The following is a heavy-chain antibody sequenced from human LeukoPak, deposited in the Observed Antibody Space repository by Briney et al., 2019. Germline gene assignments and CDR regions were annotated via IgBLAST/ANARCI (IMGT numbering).Heavy chain of an antibody. CDR1: GLIFSSYG. Sequence: GGSLRLSCAASGLIFSSYGMHWVRQAPGKGLEWVAVISYDGSNKYYADSVKGRFTISRDNSKNTLYLQMNSLRAEDTAVYYCAKPETSVTMIVVVITPNFDYWGQGTLVTVSS. D-gene: IGHD3-22*01. V-gene: IGHV3-30*18. CDR2: ISYDGSNK. J-gene: IGHJ4*02. CDR3: AKPETSVTMIVVVITPNFDY.